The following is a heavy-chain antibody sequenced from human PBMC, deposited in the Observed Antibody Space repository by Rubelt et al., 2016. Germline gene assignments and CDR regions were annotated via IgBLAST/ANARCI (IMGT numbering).Heavy chain of an antibody. CDR2: IYYSGST. J-gene: IGHJ4*02. D-gene: IGHD3-10*01. CDR1: GGSISSSSYY. V-gene: IGHV4-39*01. CDR3: SCNSGSYYNSDY. Sequence: QLQLQESGPGLVKPSETLSLTCTVSGGSISSSSYYWGWIRQPPGKGLEWIGSIYYSGSTYYNPSLKSRVTISLDTSKNQFSLKLSSVTAADTAVYYCSCNSGSYYNSDYWGQGTLVTVSS.